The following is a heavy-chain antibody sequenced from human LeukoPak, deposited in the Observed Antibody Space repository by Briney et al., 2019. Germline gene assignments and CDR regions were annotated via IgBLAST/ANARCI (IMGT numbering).Heavy chain of an antibody. CDR2: IIPIFGTA. Sequence: GASVKVSCKASGGTFSSYAISWVRQAPGQGLEWMGGIIPIFGTANYAQKFQGRVTMTTDTSTSTAYMELRSLRSDDTAVYYCARDEDDFWSGYYSSVGYWGQGTLVTVSS. J-gene: IGHJ4*02. V-gene: IGHV1-69*05. D-gene: IGHD3-3*01. CDR1: GGTFSSYA. CDR3: ARDEDDFWSGYYSSVGY.